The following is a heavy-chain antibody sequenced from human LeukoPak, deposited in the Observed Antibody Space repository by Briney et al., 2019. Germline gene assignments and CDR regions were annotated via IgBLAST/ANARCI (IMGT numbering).Heavy chain of an antibody. V-gene: IGHV5-51*01. CDR1: GYSFTSYW. Sequence: GESLQISCKGSGYSFTSYWIGWVRQMPGKGLEWMGIIYPGDSDTRYSPSFQGQVTISADKSISTAYLQWSSLKASDTAMYCASPVVAAPNYYGMDVWGQGTTVTVSS. D-gene: IGHD2-15*01. CDR3: ASPVVAAPNYYGMDV. J-gene: IGHJ6*02. CDR2: IYPGDSDT.